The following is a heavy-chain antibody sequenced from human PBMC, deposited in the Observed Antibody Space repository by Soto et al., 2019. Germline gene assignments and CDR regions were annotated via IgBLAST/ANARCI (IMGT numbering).Heavy chain of an antibody. J-gene: IGHJ4*02. CDR1: GESISSSSYY. D-gene: IGHD2-21*02. CDR3: ARQRTTVVTQAYFDH. CDR2: IYYSGRT. Sequence: SETLSLTCIVSGESISSSSYYWGWIRQPPGKGLEWIGSIYYSGRTYYNPSFKSRVTISIDTSKNQFSLKLSSVTATDTAVYYCARQRTTVVTQAYFDHWGQGALVTRLL. V-gene: IGHV4-39*01.